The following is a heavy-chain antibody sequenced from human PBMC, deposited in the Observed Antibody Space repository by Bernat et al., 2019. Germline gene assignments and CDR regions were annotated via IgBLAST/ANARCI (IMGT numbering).Heavy chain of an antibody. J-gene: IGHJ4*02. CDR3: ASSLERLDY. D-gene: IGHD1-1*01. V-gene: IGHV3-33*01. CDR1: GFTFSSYG. Sequence: QVQLVESGGGVVQPGRSLRLSCAASGFTFSSYGMHWVRQAPGKGLEWVAIIWYDASNKYYADSVKGRFTISRDNSKNTLYLQINSLRAEDTAVYYCASSLERLDYWGQGTLVTVSS. CDR2: IWYDASNK.